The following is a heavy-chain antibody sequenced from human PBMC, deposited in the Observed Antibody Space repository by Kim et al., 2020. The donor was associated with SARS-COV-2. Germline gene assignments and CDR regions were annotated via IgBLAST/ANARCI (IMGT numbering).Heavy chain of an antibody. CDR3: AVRIVGAENYGMDV. D-gene: IGHD1-26*01. CDR2: IIPIFGTA. Sequence: SVKVSCKASGGTFSSYAISWVRQAPGQGLEWMGGIIPIFGTANYAQKFQGRVTITADESTSTAYMELSSLRSEDTAVYYCAVRIVGAENYGMDVWGQGTTVTVSS. J-gene: IGHJ6*02. CDR1: GGTFSSYA. V-gene: IGHV1-69*13.